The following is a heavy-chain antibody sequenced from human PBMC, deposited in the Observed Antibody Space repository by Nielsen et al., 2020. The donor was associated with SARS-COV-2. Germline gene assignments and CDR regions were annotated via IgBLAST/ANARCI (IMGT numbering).Heavy chain of an antibody. V-gene: IGHV5-51*01. CDR1: GYSFTSYW. Sequence: KVSCKGSGYSFTSYWIGWVRQMPGKGLEWMGIIYPGDSDTRYSPSFQGQVTISADKSISMAYLQWSSLRASDTAMYYCARGHDILTGYYTDDRFDPWGQGTLVTVSS. CDR2: IYPGDSDT. D-gene: IGHD3-9*01. J-gene: IGHJ5*02. CDR3: ARGHDILTGYYTDDRFDP.